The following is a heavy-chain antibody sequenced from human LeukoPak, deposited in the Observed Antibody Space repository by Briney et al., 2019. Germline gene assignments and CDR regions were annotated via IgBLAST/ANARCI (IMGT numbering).Heavy chain of an antibody. J-gene: IGHJ4*02. CDR1: GFTFSSYA. CDR3: ARPNRDGYNYLDY. D-gene: IGHD5-24*01. CDR2: IYSGGST. Sequence: PGGSLRLSCAASGFTFSSYAMSWVRQAPGKGLEWVSVIYSGGSTYYADSVKGRFTISRDNSKNTLYLQMNSLRAEDTAVYYCARPNRDGYNYLDYWGQGTLVTVSS. V-gene: IGHV3-66*04.